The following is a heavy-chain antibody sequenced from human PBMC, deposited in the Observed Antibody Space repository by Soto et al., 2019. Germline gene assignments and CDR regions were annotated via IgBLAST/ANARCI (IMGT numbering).Heavy chain of an antibody. D-gene: IGHD6-25*01. Sequence: QVQLVESGGGVVQPGRSLRLSCAASGFTFSSYGMHWVRQAPGKGLEWVAVISYDGSNKYYADSVKGRFTISRDNSKNTLDLQMNSLRAEDTAVYYCAKDLSSGFDYWGQGTLVTVSS. J-gene: IGHJ4*02. V-gene: IGHV3-30*18. CDR3: AKDLSSGFDY. CDR1: GFTFSSYG. CDR2: ISYDGSNK.